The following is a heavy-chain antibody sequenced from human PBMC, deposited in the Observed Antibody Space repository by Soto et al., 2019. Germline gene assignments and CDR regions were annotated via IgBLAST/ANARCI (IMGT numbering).Heavy chain of an antibody. CDR1: GYTFTSYA. J-gene: IGHJ6*02. V-gene: IGHV1-3*01. CDR3: ARGGGYCSGGSCYDYYYGMDV. CDR2: INAGNGNT. D-gene: IGHD2-15*01. Sequence: ASVKVSCKASGYTFTSYAMHWVRQAPGQRLEWMGWINAGNGNTKYSQKFQGRVTITRDTSASTAYMELSSLRSEDTAVYYCARGGGYCSGGSCYDYYYGMDVWGQGTTVTVSS.